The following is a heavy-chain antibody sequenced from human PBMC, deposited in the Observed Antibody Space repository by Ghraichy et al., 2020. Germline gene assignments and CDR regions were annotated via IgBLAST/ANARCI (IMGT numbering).Heavy chain of an antibody. D-gene: IGHD3-3*01. CDR1: GFTFSSYG. J-gene: IGHJ6*02. CDR3: ARDMDDFWSGYFYYYYGMDV. Sequence: LSLTCAASGFTFSSYGMHWVRQAPGKGLEWVAVIWYDGSNKYYADSVKGRFTISRDNSKNTLYLQMNSLRAEDTAVYYCARDMDDFWSGYFYYYYGMDVWGQGTTVTVSS. CDR2: IWYDGSNK. V-gene: IGHV3-33*01.